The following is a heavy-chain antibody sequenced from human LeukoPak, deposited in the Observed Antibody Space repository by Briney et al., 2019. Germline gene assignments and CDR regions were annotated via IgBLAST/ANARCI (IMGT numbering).Heavy chain of an antibody. CDR2: ISSSGGTI. Sequence: GGSLRLSCVASGFTFSDYYMSWIRQAPGKGLECVSYISSSGGTIYYSDSVKGRFTISRDNAKNSLYLQMNSLRAEDTAVYYCARDREPTDAFDIWGQGTMVTVSS. D-gene: IGHD1-26*01. CDR3: ARDREPTDAFDI. CDR1: GFTFSDYY. V-gene: IGHV3-11*01. J-gene: IGHJ3*02.